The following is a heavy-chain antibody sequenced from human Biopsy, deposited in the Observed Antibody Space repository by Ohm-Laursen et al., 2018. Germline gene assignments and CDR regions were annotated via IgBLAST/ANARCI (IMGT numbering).Heavy chain of an antibody. Sequence: VKISCKASGGTFTNYAISWVRQAPGQGLEWLGRIVPILGTVNYAQRFQGRVALTADKSTGTAYMELNRLISDDTAVYYCATDADGYYTEFDFWGQGTLITVSS. CDR1: GGTFTNYA. CDR2: IVPILGTV. V-gene: IGHV1-69*10. D-gene: IGHD5-24*01. J-gene: IGHJ4*02. CDR3: ATDADGYYTEFDF.